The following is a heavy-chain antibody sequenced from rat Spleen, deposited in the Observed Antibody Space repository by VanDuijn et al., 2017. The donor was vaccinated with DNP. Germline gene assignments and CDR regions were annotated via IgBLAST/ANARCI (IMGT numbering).Heavy chain of an antibody. CDR2: INTGGTNT. Sequence: EVQLVESGGGLVQPGRSLRLSCAASGFTFSDYYMAWVRQAPAKGLEWVASINTGGTNTYYRDSVKGRFSISRDNAKNTLSLQMDSLRSEDTATYYCTRIGDLHNGGDGDALDAWGQGTSVTVSS. CDR3: TRIGDLHNGGDGDALDA. J-gene: IGHJ4*01. V-gene: IGHV5-25*01. D-gene: IGHD1-1*01. CDR1: GFTFSDYY.